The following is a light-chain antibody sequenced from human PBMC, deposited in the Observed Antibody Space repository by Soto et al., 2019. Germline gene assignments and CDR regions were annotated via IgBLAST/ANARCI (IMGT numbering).Light chain of an antibody. CDR1: SGHSSYI. Sequence: QLVLTQSSSASASLGSSVKLTCTLSSGHSSYIIAWHHQQPGKAPRYLMKLEGSGSYNKGSGVPDRFSGSSSGADRYLTISKLQFEDEANYYCETWDSNTRVCGGGTKVTVL. CDR3: ETWDSNTRV. CDR2: LEGSGSY. V-gene: IGLV4-60*02. J-gene: IGLJ2*01.